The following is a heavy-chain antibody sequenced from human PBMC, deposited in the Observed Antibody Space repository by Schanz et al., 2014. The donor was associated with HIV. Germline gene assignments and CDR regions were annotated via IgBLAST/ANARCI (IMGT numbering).Heavy chain of an antibody. CDR1: GFTISSNY. Sequence: EVQLVETGGGLIQPGGSLRLSCAVSGFTISSNYMSWVRQAPGKGLEWVSVVYIGDSTFYANSVKGRFTISRDDSKNTLFLQMNSLRAEDTAVYYCARDLGGYSRRFMGYGMDVWGQGTTVTVSS. V-gene: IGHV3-53*02. D-gene: IGHD6-13*01. J-gene: IGHJ6*02. CDR2: VYIGDST. CDR3: ARDLGGYSRRFMGYGMDV.